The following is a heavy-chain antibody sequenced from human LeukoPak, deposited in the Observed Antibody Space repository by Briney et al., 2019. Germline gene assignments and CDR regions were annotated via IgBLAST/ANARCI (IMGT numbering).Heavy chain of an antibody. CDR2: ISYDGSNK. V-gene: IGHV3-30*18. J-gene: IGHJ6*02. Sequence: GGSLRLSCAASGFTFTNYGMHWVRQAPGKELEWVAVISYDGSNKYYADAVKGRFTISRDNSKNTLNLQMNSLRVEDTAVYYCAKASIYVYYGMDVWGQGTTVTVSS. D-gene: IGHD3-16*02. CDR3: AKASIYVYYGMDV. CDR1: GFTFTNYG.